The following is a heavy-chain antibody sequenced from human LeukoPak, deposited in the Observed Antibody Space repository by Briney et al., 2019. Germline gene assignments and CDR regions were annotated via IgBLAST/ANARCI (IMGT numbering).Heavy chain of an antibody. D-gene: IGHD1-26*01. J-gene: IGHJ4*02. CDR3: ARFQYSGSYLDY. CDR1: GFTFSSYS. Sequence: GSLRLSCAASGFTFSSYSMNWVRQAPGKGLEWVSSISSSSSSYIYYADSVKGRFTISRDNAKNTLYLQMNSLRAEDTAVYYCARFQYSGSYLDYWGQGTLVTVSS. CDR2: ISSSSSSYI. V-gene: IGHV3-21*01.